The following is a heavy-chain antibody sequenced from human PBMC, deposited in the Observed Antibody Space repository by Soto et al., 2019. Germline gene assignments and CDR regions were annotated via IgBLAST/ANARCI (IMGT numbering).Heavy chain of an antibody. Sequence: SETLSLTCTVSGGSISSYYWSWLRQPPGKGLEWIGYIDYSGSTNYNPSLKSRVTISVDTSKNQFSLKLSSVTAADTAVYYCARILGYSKYYYGMDVWGQGTTVT. CDR3: ARILGYSKYYYGMDV. V-gene: IGHV4-59*01. CDR2: IDYSGST. D-gene: IGHD6-13*01. CDR1: GGSISSYY. J-gene: IGHJ6*02.